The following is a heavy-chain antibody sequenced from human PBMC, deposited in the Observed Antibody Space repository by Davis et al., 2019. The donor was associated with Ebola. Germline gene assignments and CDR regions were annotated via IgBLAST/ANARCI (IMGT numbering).Heavy chain of an antibody. CDR3: AKSGLSFGVVKYHYGMDV. Sequence: PGGSLRLSCAASGFIFSTYSMNWVRQAPGKGLEWVSYISTSSRTIYYADSVKGRFTISRDNSKKTLYLQMNSLRAEDTAVYYCAKSGLSFGVVKYHYGMDVWGKGTTVTVSS. J-gene: IGHJ6*04. CDR1: GFIFSTYS. V-gene: IGHV3-48*01. CDR2: ISTSSRTI. D-gene: IGHD3-3*01.